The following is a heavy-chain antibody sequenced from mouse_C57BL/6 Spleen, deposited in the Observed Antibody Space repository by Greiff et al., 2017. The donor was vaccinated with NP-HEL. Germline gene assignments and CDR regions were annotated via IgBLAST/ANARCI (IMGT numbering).Heavy chain of an antibody. V-gene: IGHV3-6*01. CDR1: GYSITSGYY. CDR2: ISYDGSN. Sequence: EVKLQESGPGLVKPSQSLSLTCSVTGYSITSGYYWNWIRQFPGNKLEWMGYISYDGSNNYNPSLKNRISITRDKSKNQFFLKLNSVTTEDTATYYCAREGEAAWFAYWGQGTLVTVSA. J-gene: IGHJ3*01. CDR3: AREGEAAWFAY.